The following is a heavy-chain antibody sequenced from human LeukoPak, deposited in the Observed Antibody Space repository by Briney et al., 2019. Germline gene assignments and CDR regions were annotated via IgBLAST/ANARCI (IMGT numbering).Heavy chain of an antibody. D-gene: IGHD6-13*01. V-gene: IGHV4-59*08. J-gene: IGHJ4*02. CDR1: GGSISSYY. Sequence: PSETLSLTCTVSGGSISSYYWSWVRQPPGKGLEWVAYIYYSGITNYNPSLKSRVTISVDTYKNQSPLKLRSVTAIDTAVYYCASSSWLRDANFDNWGQGTLVTVSS. CDR2: IYYSGIT. CDR3: ASSSWLRDANFDN.